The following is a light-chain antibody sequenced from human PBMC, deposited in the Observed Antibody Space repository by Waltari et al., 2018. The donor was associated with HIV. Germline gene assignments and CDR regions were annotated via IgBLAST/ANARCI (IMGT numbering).Light chain of an antibody. CDR2: DVS. CDR3: LTYVSDSGTWK. Sequence: QSPLTQPASVSGNPGQSVTITCTGTNIDVGTYNLVSWYQQHPGKAPKLLIYDVSKRPSGVSSRFSGSKSGYSASLTISGLLAEDESYYFCLTYVSDSGTWKFGGGTYLTV. V-gene: IGLV2-23*02. J-gene: IGLJ3*02. CDR1: NIDVGTYNL.